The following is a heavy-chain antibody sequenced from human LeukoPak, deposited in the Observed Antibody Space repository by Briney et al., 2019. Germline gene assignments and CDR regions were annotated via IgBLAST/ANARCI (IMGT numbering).Heavy chain of an antibody. CDR3: AREGDGYNYGPPLGNGMDV. CDR2: INPSGGST. Sequence: ASVKVSCKASGYAFTSYYMHWVRQAPGQGLEWMGIINPSGGSTSYAQKFQGRVATTRDTSTSTVYMELSSLRSEDTAVYYCAREGDGYNYGPPLGNGMDVWGQGTTVTVSS. D-gene: IGHD5-24*01. CDR1: GYAFTSYY. V-gene: IGHV1-46*01. J-gene: IGHJ6*02.